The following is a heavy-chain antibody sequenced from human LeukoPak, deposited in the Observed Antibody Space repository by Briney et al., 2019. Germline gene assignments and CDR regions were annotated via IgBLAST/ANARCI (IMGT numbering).Heavy chain of an antibody. V-gene: IGHV3-48*01. J-gene: IGHJ5*02. CDR2: ISGSSSAT. Sequence: GGSLRLSCAASGFAFSAYNMIWVRQAPGKGLEWLSYISGSSSATYYADSVQGRFTISRDNAKNSLSLQMSSLRVEDTAVYYCVRDRTLGVRDGFILAWGQGTLVTVSS. CDR3: VRDRTLGVRDGFILA. CDR1: GFAFSAYN. D-gene: IGHD5-24*01.